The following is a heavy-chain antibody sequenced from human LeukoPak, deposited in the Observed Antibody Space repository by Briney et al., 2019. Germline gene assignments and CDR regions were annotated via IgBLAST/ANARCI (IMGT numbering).Heavy chain of an antibody. D-gene: IGHD3-10*01. V-gene: IGHV3-53*01. CDR1: DLTVSNYY. J-gene: IGHJ4*02. CDR2: ISNGGVT. CDR3: GGSGGYYTPSYY. Sequence: GGSLRLSRATSDLTVSNYYMSWVRQAPGRGLEWVSVISNGGVTYYAVSVKGRFTISRDDSNDTVYLQMNNVRPEDTAVYYCGGSGGYYTPSYYWGQGTLVTVSS.